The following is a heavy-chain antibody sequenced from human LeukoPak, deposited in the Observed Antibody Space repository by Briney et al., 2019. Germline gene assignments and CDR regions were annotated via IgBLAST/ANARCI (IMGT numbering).Heavy chain of an antibody. D-gene: IGHD3-22*01. Sequence: SETLSLTCTVSGGSISSYYWSWIRQPPGKGLEWIAYIYYSGSTNYNPSLKSRVTISVDTSKNQFSLKLSSVTAADTAVYYCARRPMIVVVRNAFDIWGQGTMVTVSS. CDR1: GGSISSYY. V-gene: IGHV4-59*12. CDR2: IYYSGST. CDR3: ARRPMIVVVRNAFDI. J-gene: IGHJ3*02.